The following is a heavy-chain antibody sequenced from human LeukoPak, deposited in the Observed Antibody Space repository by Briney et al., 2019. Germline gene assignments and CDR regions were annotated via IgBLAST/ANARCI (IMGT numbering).Heavy chain of an antibody. V-gene: IGHV4-34*01. CDR3: ARDRYDYGDYGDY. CDR1: GGSFSGYY. Sequence: SETLSLTCAVYGGSFSGYYWSWIRQPPGKGLEWIGEINHSGSTNYNPSLRSRVTISVDTSKNQFSLKLSSVTAGDTAVYYCARDRYDYGDYGDYWGQGTLVTVSS. D-gene: IGHD4-17*01. CDR2: INHSGST. J-gene: IGHJ4*02.